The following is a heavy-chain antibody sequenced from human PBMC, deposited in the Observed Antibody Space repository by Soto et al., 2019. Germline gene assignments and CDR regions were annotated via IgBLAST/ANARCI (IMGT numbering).Heavy chain of an antibody. V-gene: IGHV3-33*01. Sequence: PGGSLRLSCAASGFTFNSYGMHWVRQAPGKGLEWVAVIWYDGGNKYYADSVKGRFTISRDTSKNTLYLQMNSLRAEDTAVYYCARPQQQLIRGLEDAFDIWGQGTMVTVSS. CDR2: IWYDGGNK. CDR1: GFTFNSYG. J-gene: IGHJ3*02. CDR3: ARPQQQLIRGLEDAFDI. D-gene: IGHD6-13*01.